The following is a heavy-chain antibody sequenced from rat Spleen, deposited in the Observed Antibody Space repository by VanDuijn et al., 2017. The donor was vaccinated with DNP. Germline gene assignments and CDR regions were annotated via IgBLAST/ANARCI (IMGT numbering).Heavy chain of an antibody. CDR3: ARQAYDS. V-gene: IGHV5-22*01. D-gene: IGHD1-7*01. Sequence: EVQLVESGGGLVQPGRSLKLSCAASGFTFSDYYMAWVRQAPKKGLEWVASISYEGSSTYYGDSVKGRFTISRDNAKSTLYLQMNSLRSEDTATYYCARQAYDSWGQGVMVTVSS. J-gene: IGHJ2*01. CDR2: ISYEGSST. CDR1: GFTFSDYY.